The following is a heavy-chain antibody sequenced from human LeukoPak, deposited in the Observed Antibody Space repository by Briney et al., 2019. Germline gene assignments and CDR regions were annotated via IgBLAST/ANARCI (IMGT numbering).Heavy chain of an antibody. J-gene: IGHJ4*02. CDR2: IRYDGSNK. CDR3: AKDRWLQGYFDY. Sequence: GGSLRLSCAASGFTFSSYGMYWVRPAPGKGLEWVAFIRYDGSNKYYADSVKGRCTISRDNSKKTVYLQMNSLRAEDTAVYYCAKDRWLQGYFDYWGQGTLVTVSS. D-gene: IGHD5-24*01. CDR1: GFTFSSYG. V-gene: IGHV3-30*02.